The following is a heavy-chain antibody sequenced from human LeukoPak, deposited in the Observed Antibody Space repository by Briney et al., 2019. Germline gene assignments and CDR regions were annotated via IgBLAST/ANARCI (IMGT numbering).Heavy chain of an antibody. V-gene: IGHV4-34*01. CDR2: INHSGST. J-gene: IGHJ5*02. CDR3: ARRKGTLEWLRVNWFDP. D-gene: IGHD3-3*01. CDR1: GGSFSGYY. Sequence: SETLPLTCAVYGGSFSGYYWSWIRQPPGKGLEWIGEINHSGSTNYNPSLKSRVTISVDTSKNQFSLKLSSVTAADTAVYYCARRKGTLEWLRVNWFDPWGQGTLVTVSS.